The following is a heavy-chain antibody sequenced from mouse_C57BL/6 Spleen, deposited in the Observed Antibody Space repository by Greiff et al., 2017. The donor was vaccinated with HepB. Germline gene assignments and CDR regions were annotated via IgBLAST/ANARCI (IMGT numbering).Heavy chain of an antibody. Sequence: QVQLQQPGAELVKPGASVKLSCKASGYTFTSYWMQWVKQRPGQGLEWIGEIDPSDSYTNYNQKFKGKATLTVDTSSSTAYMQLSSLTSEDSAVYYCAIGDYYGSSYGYFDYWGQGTTLTVSS. CDR2: IDPSDSYT. CDR3: AIGDYYGSSYGYFDY. J-gene: IGHJ2*01. V-gene: IGHV1-50*01. D-gene: IGHD1-1*01. CDR1: GYTFTSYW.